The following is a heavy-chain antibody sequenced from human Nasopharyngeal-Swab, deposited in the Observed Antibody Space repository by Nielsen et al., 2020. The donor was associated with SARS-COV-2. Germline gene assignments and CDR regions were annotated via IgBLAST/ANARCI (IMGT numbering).Heavy chain of an antibody. J-gene: IGHJ6*02. CDR2: INHSGST. D-gene: IGHD2-15*01. CDR3: ARVDYCSGGSCYYHYGMDV. V-gene: IGHV4-34*01. CDR1: GGSFSGYY. Sequence: GSLRLSCAVYGGSFSGYYWSWIRQPPGKGLEWIGEINHSGSTNYNPSLKSRVTISVDTSKNQFSLKLSSVTAADTAVYYCARVDYCSGGSCYYHYGMDVWGQGTTVTVSS.